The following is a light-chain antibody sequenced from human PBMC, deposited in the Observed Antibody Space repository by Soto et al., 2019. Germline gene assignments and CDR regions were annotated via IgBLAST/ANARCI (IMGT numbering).Light chain of an antibody. J-gene: IGKJ2*01. CDR3: QHYGRSAYT. Sequence: EIVLTQSPGTLSLSPGERATLSCRASQSVSSNYLAWYQQKPGQAPRLLIYGASSRPTGIPDRFSGSASGTDFTLTISRLAPEDFAVYYCQHYGRSAYTFGQGTTLEIK. CDR1: QSVSSNY. CDR2: GAS. V-gene: IGKV3-20*01.